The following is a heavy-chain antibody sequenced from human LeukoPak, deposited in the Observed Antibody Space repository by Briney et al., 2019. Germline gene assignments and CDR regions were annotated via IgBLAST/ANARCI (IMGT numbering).Heavy chain of an antibody. V-gene: IGHV3-21*01. CDR2: ISTSSSYI. CDR1: GFTFSSYS. J-gene: IGHJ3*02. CDR3: AREYYYDSSGKEHDAFDI. D-gene: IGHD3-22*01. Sequence: GGSLRLSCAASGFTFSSYSMNWVRQAPGKGLEWVSSISTSSSYIYYADSVKGRFTISRDNAKNSLYLQMNSLRAEDTAVYYCAREYYYDSSGKEHDAFDIWGQGTMVTVSS.